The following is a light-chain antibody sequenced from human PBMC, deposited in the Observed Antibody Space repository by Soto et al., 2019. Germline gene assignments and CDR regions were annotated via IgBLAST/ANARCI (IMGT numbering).Light chain of an antibody. J-gene: IGLJ2*01. CDR3: CSFAGSSTYVV. CDR2: EGS. CDR1: SSDVGNYNL. Sequence: QSALTQPASVSGSLGQSITISCTGTSSDVGNYNLVSWYQQHPGKAPKLMIYEGSKRPSGVSNRFSGSKSGNTASLTISGLQAEDEADYYCCSFAGSSTYVVFGGGTKVTVL. V-gene: IGLV2-23*01.